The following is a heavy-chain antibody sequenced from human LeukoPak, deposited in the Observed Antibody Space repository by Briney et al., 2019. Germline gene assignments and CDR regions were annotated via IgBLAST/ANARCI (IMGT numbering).Heavy chain of an antibody. V-gene: IGHV3-30*03. D-gene: IGHD1-14*01. Sequence: PGGSLRLSCAASGFTFSSYGMHWVRQAPGKGLEWVAVISYDGSNKYYADSVKGRFTISRDDSKNTLYLQMNSLRADDTAVYYCASLTEFNWFDPWGQGTLVTVSS. CDR1: GFTFSSYG. CDR2: ISYDGSNK. J-gene: IGHJ5*02. CDR3: ASLTEFNWFDP.